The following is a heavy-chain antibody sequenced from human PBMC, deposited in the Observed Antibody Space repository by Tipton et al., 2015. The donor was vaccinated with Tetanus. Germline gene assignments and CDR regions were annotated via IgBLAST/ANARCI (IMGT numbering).Heavy chain of an antibody. D-gene: IGHD5-24*01. Sequence: LRLSCSVSGGSISSGGYYWTWIRQHPGKGLEWIGYIYYSGSTYYNPSLQSRVTISVDTSKNQFSLKLNSVTAADTAVYYCARGFQERWQKSGWFDPWGQGTLVTVSS. J-gene: IGHJ5*02. CDR1: GGSISSGGYY. CDR2: IYYSGST. V-gene: IGHV4-31*03. CDR3: ARGFQERWQKSGWFDP.